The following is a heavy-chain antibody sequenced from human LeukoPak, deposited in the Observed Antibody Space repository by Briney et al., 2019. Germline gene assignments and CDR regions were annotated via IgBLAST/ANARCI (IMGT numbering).Heavy chain of an antibody. CDR3: AKGVGPSAPDGRVFEF. J-gene: IGHJ4*02. CDR1: GFTFSTYV. V-gene: IGHV3-23*01. D-gene: IGHD2-2*01. Sequence: GGSLRLSCAASGFTFSTYVMSWVRQAPGKGLEWVSIITDNGGDKVYADSVKGRFAISRDNSKNALYLQMNSLRVEDTAVYYCAKGVGPSAPDGRVFEFSGQGTLVTVSS. CDR2: ITDNGGDK.